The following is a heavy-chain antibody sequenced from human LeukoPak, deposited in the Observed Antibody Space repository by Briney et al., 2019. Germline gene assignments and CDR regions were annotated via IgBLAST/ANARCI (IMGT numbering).Heavy chain of an antibody. CDR2: IKQDGSEK. J-gene: IGHJ4*02. Sequence: PGRSLRLSCAASGFTFSSYGMHWVRQAPGKGLEWVANIKQDGSEKYYVDSVKGRFTISRDNAKNSLYLQMNSLRAEDTAVYYCAREKANRRGYSGGFDYWGQGTLVTVSS. CDR1: GFTFSSYG. D-gene: IGHD4-23*01. CDR3: AREKANRRGYSGGFDY. V-gene: IGHV3-7*01.